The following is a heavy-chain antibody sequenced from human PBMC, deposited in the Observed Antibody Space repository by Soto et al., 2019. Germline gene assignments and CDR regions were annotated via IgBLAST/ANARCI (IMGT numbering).Heavy chain of an antibody. J-gene: IGHJ4*02. D-gene: IGHD3-9*01. V-gene: IGHV3-30*18. Sequence: QVHLVESGGGVVQPGRSLRLSCAVSGFSFSTYGMHWVRQAPGKGLEWLAIISYDGRSIYYADSVKGRFTISRDNSKNTLYLQMHSLRPEDTAVYYCAKEEGFDYELDSWGLGTLVTVSS. CDR3: AKEEGFDYELDS. CDR1: GFSFSTYG. CDR2: ISYDGRSI.